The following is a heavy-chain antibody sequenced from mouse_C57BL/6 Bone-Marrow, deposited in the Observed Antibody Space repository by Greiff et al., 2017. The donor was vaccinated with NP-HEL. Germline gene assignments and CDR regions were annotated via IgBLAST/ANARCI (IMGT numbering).Heavy chain of an antibody. Sequence: QVHVKQSGAELARPGASVKLSCKASGYTFTSYGISWVKQRPGQGLEWIGEIYPRSGNTYYNEKFKGKATLTADKSSSTAYMELRSLTSEDSAVYSCAGGRDYDVRSLYYWGQGTTLTVSS. D-gene: IGHD2-4*01. CDR2: IYPRSGNT. CDR1: GYTFTSYG. V-gene: IGHV1-81*01. J-gene: IGHJ2*01. CDR3: AGGRDYDVRSLYY.